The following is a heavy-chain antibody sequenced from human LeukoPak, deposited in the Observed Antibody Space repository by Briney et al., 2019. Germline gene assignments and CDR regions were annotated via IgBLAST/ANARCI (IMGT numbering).Heavy chain of an antibody. V-gene: IGHV4-34*01. Sequence: SETLSLTCAVYGGYFSGYYWSWIRQPPGKGLEWIGEINHSGSTNYNPSLKSRVTISADTSKNQFSLKLSSVTAAGTAVYYCATLWLRGLVAFDIWGQGTMVTVSS. CDR2: INHSGST. CDR3: ATLWLRGLVAFDI. D-gene: IGHD5-18*01. J-gene: IGHJ3*02. CDR1: GGYFSGYY.